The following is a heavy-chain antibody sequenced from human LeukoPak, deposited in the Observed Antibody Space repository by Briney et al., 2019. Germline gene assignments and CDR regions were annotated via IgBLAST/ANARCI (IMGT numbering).Heavy chain of an antibody. Sequence: SETLSLTCAVYGRSFSGYYWTWIRQTPGKGLEWIGEINHSGITDYNPSLRSRVTISVDTSKNQFSLKLSSVTAADTAVYFCARGGRYMSASWYRSVYYYMDVWGKGTTVTVSS. D-gene: IGHD6-13*01. V-gene: IGHV4-34*01. CDR1: GRSFSGYY. CDR2: INHSGIT. CDR3: ARGGRYMSASWYRSVYYYMDV. J-gene: IGHJ6*03.